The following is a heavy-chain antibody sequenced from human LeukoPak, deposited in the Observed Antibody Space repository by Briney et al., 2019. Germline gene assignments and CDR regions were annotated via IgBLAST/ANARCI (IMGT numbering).Heavy chain of an antibody. CDR2: ISSSSSYI. D-gene: IGHD6-6*01. CDR1: GFTFSSYS. CDR3: ARDESSSSFYYYYMDV. J-gene: IGHJ6*03. V-gene: IGHV3-21*01. Sequence: PGGSLRLSCAASGFTFSSYSMNWVRQAPEKGLEWVSSISSSSSYIYYADSVKGRFTISRDNAKNSLYLQMNSLRAEDTAVYYCARDESSSSFYYYYMDVWGKGTTVTVSS.